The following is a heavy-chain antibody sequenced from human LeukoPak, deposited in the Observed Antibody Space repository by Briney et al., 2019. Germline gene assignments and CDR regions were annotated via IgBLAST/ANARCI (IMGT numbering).Heavy chain of an antibody. J-gene: IGHJ4*02. V-gene: IGHV4-39*01. Sequence: SETLSLTCTVSGGSISSSSYYWGWIRQPPGKGLEWIGSIYYSRSTYYNPSLKSRVTISVDTSKNQFSLKLSSVTAADTAVYYCASLIIVGATRGDYWGQGTLVTVSS. CDR2: IYYSRST. CDR1: GGSISSSSYY. CDR3: ASLIIVGATRGDY. D-gene: IGHD1-26*01.